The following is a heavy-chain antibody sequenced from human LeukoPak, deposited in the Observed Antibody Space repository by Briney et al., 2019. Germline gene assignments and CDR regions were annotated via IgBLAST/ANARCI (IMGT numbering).Heavy chain of an antibody. CDR3: ARPLGYYGSGSYYIGATSVAFDI. D-gene: IGHD3-10*01. Sequence: PGGSLRLSCAASEFTFSNYAMSWVRQAPGKGLEWVSAISGSGGSTYYADSVKGRFTISRDNSKNTLYLQMNSLRAEDTAVYYCARPLGYYGSGSYYIGATSVAFDIWGQGTMVTVSS. V-gene: IGHV3-23*01. J-gene: IGHJ3*02. CDR1: EFTFSNYA. CDR2: ISGSGGST.